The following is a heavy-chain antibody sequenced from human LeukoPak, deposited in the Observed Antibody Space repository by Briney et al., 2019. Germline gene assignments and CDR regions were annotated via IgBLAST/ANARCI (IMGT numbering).Heavy chain of an antibody. V-gene: IGHV6-1*01. J-gene: IGHJ3*01. CDR1: GDSISRNTIT. Sequence: SQTLSLTCALSGDSISRNTITWNWIRQSPSRGLEWLGRTYYRSKWYNDYAVSVKSRITINPDTSKNQFSLQLNSVTPEDTAVYYCARGGQGDGYSADEAFDFWGQGTMVTVSS. CDR3: ARGGQGDGYSADEAFDF. CDR2: TYYRSKWYN. D-gene: IGHD5-24*01.